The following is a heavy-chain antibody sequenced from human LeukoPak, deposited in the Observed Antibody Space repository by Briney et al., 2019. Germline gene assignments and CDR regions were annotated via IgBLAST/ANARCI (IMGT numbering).Heavy chain of an antibody. V-gene: IGHV1-8*01. D-gene: IGHD5-12*01. J-gene: IGHJ6*03. CDR1: GYTFTSYD. CDR2: MNPNSGNT. CDR3: ARAATKAVYYYYMDV. Sequence: ASVQVSCKASGYTFTSYDINWVRQATGQGLEWMGWMNPNSGNTGYAQKFQGRVTMTRNTSISTAYMKLSSLRSEDTAVYYCARAATKAVYYYYMDVWGKGTTVTVSS.